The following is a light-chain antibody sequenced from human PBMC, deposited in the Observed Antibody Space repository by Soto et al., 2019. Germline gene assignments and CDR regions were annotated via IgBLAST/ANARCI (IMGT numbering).Light chain of an antibody. J-gene: IGKJ1*01. Sequence: DIQMTQSPSSLSASVGDRVTITCRASQSITNYLNWYQQKPGKAPNLLIYDASSLQSGVPSRFSGIGSGTEFTLTISSLQPDDFATYYCQQYNSYLWTFGQGTKVDIK. V-gene: IGKV1-5*01. CDR1: QSITNY. CDR2: DAS. CDR3: QQYNSYLWT.